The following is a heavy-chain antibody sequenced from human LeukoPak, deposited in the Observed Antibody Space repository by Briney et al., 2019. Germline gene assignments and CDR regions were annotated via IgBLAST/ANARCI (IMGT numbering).Heavy chain of an antibody. CDR1: GVSISSGGYY. CDR3: ASWGLGYCSSTSCYIQGGIDY. V-gene: IGHV4-31*03. CDR2: IYYSGST. Sequence: SETLTLTCTVSGVSISSGGYYWSWIRQHPGKGLEWIGYIYYSGSTYYNPSLKSRVTISVDTSQHQFSLKLSSVTAADTAVYYCASWGLGYCSSTSCYIQGGIDYWGQGTLVTVSS. D-gene: IGHD2-2*02. J-gene: IGHJ4*02.